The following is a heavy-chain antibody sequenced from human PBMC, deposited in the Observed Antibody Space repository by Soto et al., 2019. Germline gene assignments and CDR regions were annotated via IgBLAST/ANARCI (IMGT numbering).Heavy chain of an antibody. J-gene: IGHJ6*02. V-gene: IGHV3-15*07. CDR1: GFTFTNAW. CDR2: IKSKTDGGTA. Sequence: GGSLRLSFAASGFTFTNAWMNWVRQAPGKGLEWVGRIKSKTDGGTADYAAPVKGRFTISRDDSRTTLYLQMNSLKAEDTAVYYCTPGGVPAAAQGCYYYAMDVSGQGTTVTVSS. D-gene: IGHD2-2*01. CDR3: TPGGVPAAAQGCYYYAMDV.